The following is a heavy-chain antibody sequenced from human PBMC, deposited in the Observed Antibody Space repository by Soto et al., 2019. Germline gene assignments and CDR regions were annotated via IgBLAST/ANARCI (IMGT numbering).Heavy chain of an antibody. V-gene: IGHV3-48*01. D-gene: IGHD3-9*01. J-gene: IGHJ4*02. CDR2: ISSSSSTI. Sequence: PGGSLRLSCAASGFTFSSYSMNWVRQAPGKGLEWVSYISSSSSTIYYADSVKGRFTISRDNAKNSLYLQMNSLRAEDTAVYYCASLSYYDILTGYYGFDYWGQGTLVTVPQ. CDR3: ASLSYYDILTGYYGFDY. CDR1: GFTFSSYS.